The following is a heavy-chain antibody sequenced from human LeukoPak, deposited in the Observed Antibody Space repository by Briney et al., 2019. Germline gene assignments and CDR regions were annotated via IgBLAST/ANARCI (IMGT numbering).Heavy chain of an antibody. Sequence: GGSLRLSCAASGFTFSSYGMHWVRQAPGKGLEWVAVIWYGGSNKYYADSVKGRFTISGDNSKNTLYLQMNSLRAEDTAVYYCAKDVGVAARGAYYYYYMDVWGKGTTVTVSS. D-gene: IGHD6-6*01. CDR1: GFTFSSYG. V-gene: IGHV3-30*02. J-gene: IGHJ6*03. CDR2: IWYGGSNK. CDR3: AKDVGVAARGAYYYYYMDV.